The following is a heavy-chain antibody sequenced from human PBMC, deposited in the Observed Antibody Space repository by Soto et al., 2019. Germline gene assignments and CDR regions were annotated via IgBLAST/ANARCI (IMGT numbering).Heavy chain of an antibody. CDR3: AKGGERGYSYALDF. CDR1: GFTFSSYA. J-gene: IGHJ4*02. CDR2: ISNNGGST. V-gene: IGHV3-23*01. D-gene: IGHD5-18*01. Sequence: GGSLRLSCAASGFTFSSYAMSWVRQAPGKGLEWVSAISNNGGSTYYGDSVKGRLTISRDNFKNTLYLQMNTLRAEDTAVYYCAKGGERGYSYALDFWGQGTLVTVSS.